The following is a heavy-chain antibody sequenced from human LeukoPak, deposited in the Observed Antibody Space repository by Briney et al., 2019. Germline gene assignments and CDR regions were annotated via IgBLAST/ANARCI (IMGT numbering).Heavy chain of an antibody. CDR1: GFIFSNYW. V-gene: IGHV3-7*01. J-gene: IGHJ4*02. D-gene: IGHD6-19*01. CDR3: AREQAVAGPFDY. CDR2: IKQDGSEK. Sequence: GGSLRLSCAASGFIFSNYWMSWVRQAPGKGLEWVASIKQDGSEKYYADSVKGRFTISRDNSKNTLYLQMNSLRAEDTAVYYCAREQAVAGPFDYWGQGTLVTVSS.